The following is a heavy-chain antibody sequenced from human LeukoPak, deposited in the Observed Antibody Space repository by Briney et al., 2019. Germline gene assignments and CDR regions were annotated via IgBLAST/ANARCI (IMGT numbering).Heavy chain of an antibody. D-gene: IGHD3-22*01. CDR1: GFTFSSYG. CDR3: AKDNRYYDSSGYSHFDY. Sequence: PGRSLRLSCAASGFTFSSYGMHWVRQAPGKGLEWVAGISYDGSNKYYADSVKGRFTISRDNSKNTLYLQMNSLRAEDTAVFYCAKDNRYYDSSGYSHFDYWGQGTLVTVSS. V-gene: IGHV3-30*18. J-gene: IGHJ4*02. CDR2: ISYDGSNK.